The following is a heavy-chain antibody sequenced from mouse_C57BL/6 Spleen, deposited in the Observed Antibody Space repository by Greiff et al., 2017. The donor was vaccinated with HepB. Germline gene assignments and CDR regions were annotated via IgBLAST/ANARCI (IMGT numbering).Heavy chain of an antibody. J-gene: IGHJ2*01. CDR2: IDPEDGDT. D-gene: IGHD3-2*02. CDR3: GRDSSGYVVDY. Sequence: EVQLQQPGAELVKPGASVKLSCTASGFTIKDYYMPWVKQRTEQGLEWIGRIDPEDGDTNYDPKFKGKATITADTSSSTAYLQRSSLTSEDTAVYYCGRDSSGYVVDYWGQGTTLTVSS. CDR1: GFTIKDYY. V-gene: IGHV14-2*01.